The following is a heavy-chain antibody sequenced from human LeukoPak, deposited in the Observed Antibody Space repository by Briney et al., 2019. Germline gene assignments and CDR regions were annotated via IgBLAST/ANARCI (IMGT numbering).Heavy chain of an antibody. D-gene: IGHD3-22*01. Sequence: RTGRSLRLSCAASGFTFSSYGMHWVRQAPGKGLEWVAVISYDGSNKYYADSVKGRFTISRDNSKNTLYLQMNSLRAEDTAVYYCAKDNTMIVLNGPDYWGQGTLVTVSS. J-gene: IGHJ4*02. CDR3: AKDNTMIVLNGPDY. V-gene: IGHV3-30*18. CDR2: ISYDGSNK. CDR1: GFTFSSYG.